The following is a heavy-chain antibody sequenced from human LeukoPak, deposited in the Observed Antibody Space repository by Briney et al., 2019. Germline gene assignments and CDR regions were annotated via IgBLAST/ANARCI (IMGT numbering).Heavy chain of an antibody. CDR1: GGSISSSSHY. Sequence: SETLSLTCTVSGGSISSSSHYWGWIRQPPGKGLEWIGSIYDSGSTYYNPSLKSRVTISVDTSKNQFSLKLTSMTAADTAVYYCARGGYSSGWSQGGLDYWGQGTLVTVSS. CDR3: ARGGYSSGWSQGGLDY. V-gene: IGHV4-39*01. D-gene: IGHD6-19*01. CDR2: IYDSGST. J-gene: IGHJ4*02.